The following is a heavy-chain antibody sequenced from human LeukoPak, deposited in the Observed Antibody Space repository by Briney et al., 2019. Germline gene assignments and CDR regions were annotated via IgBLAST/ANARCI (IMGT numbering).Heavy chain of an antibody. CDR2: IYYSGST. Sequence: SETLSLTCSVSGASFSNSYWSWIRQPPGKGLEWIGYIYYSGSTNYNPSLKSRVTISVDASKNQFSLKLSSVTAADTAVYYCARRVRAFDYWCQGTLVTVSS. V-gene: IGHV4-59*08. CDR3: ARRVRAFDY. J-gene: IGHJ4*02. CDR1: GASFSNSY.